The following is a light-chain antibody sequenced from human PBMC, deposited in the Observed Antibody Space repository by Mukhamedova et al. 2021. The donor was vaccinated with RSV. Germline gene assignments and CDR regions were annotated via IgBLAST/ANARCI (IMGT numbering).Light chain of an antibody. J-gene: IGKJ4*01. CDR2: DAS. CDR3: HQFHNSPPT. V-gene: IGKV1D-13*01. Sequence: WYQRRVHGEPPRLLIFDASSLMSGVPSRFSGSGSGTDFTLTISSLQPEDFATYFCHQFHNSPPTFGGGTKVASK.